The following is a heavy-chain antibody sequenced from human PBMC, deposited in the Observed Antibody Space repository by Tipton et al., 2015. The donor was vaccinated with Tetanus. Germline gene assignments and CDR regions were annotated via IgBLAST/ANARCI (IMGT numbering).Heavy chain of an antibody. J-gene: IGHJ1*01. CDR3: VANDGGLEHGQH. V-gene: IGHV4-4*07. D-gene: IGHD2-8*01. CDR2: IYTSENT. CDR1: GGSISSYY. Sequence: TLSLTCTVSGGSISSYYWSWIRQPAGKGLEWIGRIYTSENTNYNSSLWSRVTISLDTSKNQFSLKLSSVTAADTAVYYCVANDGGLEHGQHWGQGTLVTVSS.